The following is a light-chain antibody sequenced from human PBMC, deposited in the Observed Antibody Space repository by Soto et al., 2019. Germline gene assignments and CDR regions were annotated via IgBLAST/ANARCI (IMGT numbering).Light chain of an antibody. Sequence: DIQMTQSPSSLSASVGDRVTITCRASQSISSYLNWYQQKPGKAPTLLIYAASSLQSGVPSMFSGRRSGTDFTLTISSLQPEDFATYYCQQSYSTPPTFGQGTKVEIK. CDR2: AAS. V-gene: IGKV1-39*01. J-gene: IGKJ1*01. CDR1: QSISSY. CDR3: QQSYSTPPT.